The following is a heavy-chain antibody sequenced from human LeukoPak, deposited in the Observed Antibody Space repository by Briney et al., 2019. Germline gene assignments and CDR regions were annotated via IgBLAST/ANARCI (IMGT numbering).Heavy chain of an antibody. J-gene: IGHJ4*02. Sequence: GGSLSPSGAASGFSFSSYAMHWVRQAPGKGLEWVAVISYDGSNKYYADSVRGRFTISRDNSQNDLYLQMNSLRAEDSAIYYLPKAPSADGWSTFEYWGRGTLVTVSS. CDR2: ISYDGSNK. V-gene: IGHV3-30-3*01. D-gene: IGHD2-15*01. CDR3: PKAPSADGWSTFEY. CDR1: GFSFSSYA.